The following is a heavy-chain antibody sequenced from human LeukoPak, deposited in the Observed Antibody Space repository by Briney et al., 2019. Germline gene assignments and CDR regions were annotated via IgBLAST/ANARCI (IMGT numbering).Heavy chain of an antibody. V-gene: IGHV3-48*03. J-gene: IGHJ6*03. CDR2: ISSSGSTI. D-gene: IGHD2-2*01. Sequence: GGSLRLSCAASGFTFSSYEMNWVRQAPGKGLEWVSYISSSGSTIYYADSVKGRFTISRDNAKKSLYLQMNSLRAEDTAVYYCASSTSRGPYYYYMDVWGKGTTVSVSS. CDR1: GFTFSSYE. CDR3: ASSTSRGPYYYYMDV.